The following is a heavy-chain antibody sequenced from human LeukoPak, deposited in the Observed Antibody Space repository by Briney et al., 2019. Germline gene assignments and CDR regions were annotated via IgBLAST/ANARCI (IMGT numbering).Heavy chain of an antibody. Sequence: GGSLRLSYAASGFTFSSYDMHWVRQATGKGLEWVSAIGTAGDTYYPGSVKGRFTISRDNSKNTLYLQMNSLRAEDTAVYYCAKRGVGANGPRPDWYFDLWGRGTLVTVSS. V-gene: IGHV3-13*01. CDR2: IGTAGDT. D-gene: IGHD1-26*01. J-gene: IGHJ2*01. CDR3: AKRGVGANGPRPDWYFDL. CDR1: GFTFSSYD.